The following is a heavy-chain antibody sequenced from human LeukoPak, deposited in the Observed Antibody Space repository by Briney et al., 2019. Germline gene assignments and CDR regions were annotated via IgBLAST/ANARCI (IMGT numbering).Heavy chain of an antibody. D-gene: IGHD6-13*01. V-gene: IGHV3-21*01. J-gene: IGHJ4*02. CDR3: ARGGVDSSSWDADTFFDY. CDR2: ISSSSSYI. CDR1: GFTFSSYS. Sequence: PGGSLRLSCAASGFTFSSYSMNWVRQAPGKGLEWVSSISSSSSYIYYADSVKGQFTISRDNAKNSLYLQMNSLRAEDTAVYYCARGGVDSSSWDADTFFDYWGQGTLVTVSS.